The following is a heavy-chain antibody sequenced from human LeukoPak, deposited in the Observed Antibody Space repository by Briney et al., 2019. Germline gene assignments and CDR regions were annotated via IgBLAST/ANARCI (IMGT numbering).Heavy chain of an antibody. Sequence: GGSLRLSCAASGFTFSSYWMHWVRQAPGKGLVWISRINSDGSSTSYADSVKGRFTISRDNAKNTLYLQMNSLRAEDTAVYYCARDRGSLGYDAFDIWGQGTMVTVSS. CDR1: GFTFSSYW. CDR3: ARDRGSLGYDAFDI. CDR2: INSDGSST. D-gene: IGHD5-12*01. J-gene: IGHJ3*02. V-gene: IGHV3-74*01.